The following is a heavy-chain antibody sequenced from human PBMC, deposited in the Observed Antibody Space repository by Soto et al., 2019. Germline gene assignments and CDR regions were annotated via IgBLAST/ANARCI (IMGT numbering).Heavy chain of an antibody. D-gene: IGHD2-21*01. CDR1: GFTFGNFG. CDR2: IWHDGSNQ. Sequence: QVQLVESGGGVVQSGGSLRLSCAASGFTFGNFGIHWVRQAPGKGLEWVAFIWHDGSNQYYTDSVKGRFTISRENSRNTVSLQMNSLGGEDTAVYHCARGYWWYIDLWGRGTLVTVSS. J-gene: IGHJ2*01. CDR3: ARGYWWYIDL. V-gene: IGHV3-30*02.